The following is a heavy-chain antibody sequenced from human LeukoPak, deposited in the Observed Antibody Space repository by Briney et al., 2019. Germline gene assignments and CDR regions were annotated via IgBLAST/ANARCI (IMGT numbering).Heavy chain of an antibody. CDR2: TRNKANSYTT. V-gene: IGHV3-72*01. D-gene: IGHD1-1*01. J-gene: IGHJ4*02. CDR3: TTSSLDY. Sequence: GGSLRLSCSASGFTFSDHYRDWVRQAPGKGLEWVGRTRNKANSYTTEYAASVKGRFTISRDDSKNSLYLQMNSLKTEDTAVYYCTTSSLDYWRQGTLVTVSS. CDR1: GFTFSDHY.